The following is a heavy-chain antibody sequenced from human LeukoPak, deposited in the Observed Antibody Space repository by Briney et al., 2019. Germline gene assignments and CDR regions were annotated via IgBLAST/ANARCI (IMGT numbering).Heavy chain of an antibody. CDR2: LSGSGDRT. Sequence: GGSMRLSCAASGFTFSTYGMSWVRQAPGKGLEWLSALSGSGDRTYYADSVKGRFTISRDNSKNTLYLQMNSLRAEDTAVYSCAKDRVGALLYFDSWGQGTLVTVSS. D-gene: IGHD1-26*01. CDR3: AKDRVGALLYFDS. CDR1: GFTFSTYG. V-gene: IGHV3-23*01. J-gene: IGHJ4*02.